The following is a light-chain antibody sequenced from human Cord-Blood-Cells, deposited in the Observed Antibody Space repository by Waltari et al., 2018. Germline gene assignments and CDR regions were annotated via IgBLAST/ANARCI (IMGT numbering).Light chain of an antibody. CDR1: RSVVGSYNL. CDR3: CSYAGSSTLV. CDR2: EGS. V-gene: IGLV2-23*01. Sequence: ALPQPAPVSGSPGKPTPTSAPGTRSVVGSYNLVPWYQQHPGKAPKLMIYEGSKRPSGVSNRFSGSKSGNTASLTISGLQAEDEADYYCCSYAGSSTLVFGGGTKLTVL. J-gene: IGLJ3*02.